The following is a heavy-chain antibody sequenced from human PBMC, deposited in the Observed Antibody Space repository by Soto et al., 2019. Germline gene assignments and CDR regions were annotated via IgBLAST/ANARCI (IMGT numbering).Heavy chain of an antibody. CDR1: GGTFSSYT. V-gene: IGHV1-69*02. D-gene: IGHD3-9*01. Sequence: QVQLVQSGAEVKKPGSSVKVSCKASGGTFSSYTISWVRQAPGQGLEGMGRIIPILGIANYAQKFQGRVTITADKSTSTAYMELSSLRSEDTAVYYCATGLRYFDWPIWGFDPWGQGTLVTVSS. CDR2: IIPILGIA. CDR3: ATGLRYFDWPIWGFDP. J-gene: IGHJ5*02.